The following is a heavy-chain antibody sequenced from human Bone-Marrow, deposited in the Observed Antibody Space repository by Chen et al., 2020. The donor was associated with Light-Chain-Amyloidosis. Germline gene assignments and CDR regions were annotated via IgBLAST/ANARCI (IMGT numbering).Heavy chain of an antibody. V-gene: IGHV3-30*02. J-gene: IGHJ4*02. Sequence: VRRVESGGGVVQPGGSLRLSCAASGSVFKTYGFQWVRQAQGKGLEWVAFIRFEGSDKYYVDSVKGRFTISRDDSKNTVYLQMSRLRVEDTAMYYCAQLYSYGRPFNHWGQGTLVSVSS. CDR2: IRFEGSDK. CDR3: AQLYSYGRPFNH. CDR1: GSVFKTYG. D-gene: IGHD5-18*01.